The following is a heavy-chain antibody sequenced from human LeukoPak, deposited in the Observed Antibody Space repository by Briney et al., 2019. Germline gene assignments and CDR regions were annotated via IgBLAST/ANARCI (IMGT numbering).Heavy chain of an antibody. CDR3: AWSYYDFWSGPSGFDP. Sequence: SETLSLTRAVYGGSFSGYYWSWIRQPPGKGLEWIGEINHSGSTNYNPSLKSRVTISVDTSKNQFSLKLSSVTAADTAVYYCAWSYYDFWSGPSGFDPWGQGTLVTVSS. CDR1: GGSFSGYY. CDR2: INHSGST. V-gene: IGHV4-34*01. J-gene: IGHJ5*02. D-gene: IGHD3-3*01.